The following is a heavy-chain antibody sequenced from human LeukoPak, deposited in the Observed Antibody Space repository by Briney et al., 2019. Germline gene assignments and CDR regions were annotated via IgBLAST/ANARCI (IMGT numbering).Heavy chain of an antibody. CDR1: GFTFSSYA. J-gene: IGHJ4*02. V-gene: IGHV3-23*01. CDR2: IGGSGGST. CDR3: AKGPITMIVVVAFDY. D-gene: IGHD3-22*01. Sequence: GGSLRLSCAATGFTFSSYAMSWVRQAPGKGLEWVSAIGGSGGSTYYADSVKGRFTISRDNSKNTLYLQMNSLRAEDTAVYYCAKGPITMIVVVAFDYWGQGTLVTVSS.